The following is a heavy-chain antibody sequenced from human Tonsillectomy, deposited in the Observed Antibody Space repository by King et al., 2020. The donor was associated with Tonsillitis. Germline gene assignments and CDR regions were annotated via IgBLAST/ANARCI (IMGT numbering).Heavy chain of an antibody. V-gene: IGHV3-48*02. CDR1: GFTFSSYS. D-gene: IGHD6-19*01. CDR2: ISSSSSTI. CDR3: ARDLGSSGWSDTFDY. J-gene: IGHJ4*02. Sequence: VQLVESGGGLVQPGESLRLSCAASGFTFSSYSMNWVRQAPGKGLEWVSYISSSSSTIYYADSVKGRFTISRDNAKNSLYLQMNSLRDEDTAVYYCARDLGSSGWSDTFDYWGQGTLVTVSS.